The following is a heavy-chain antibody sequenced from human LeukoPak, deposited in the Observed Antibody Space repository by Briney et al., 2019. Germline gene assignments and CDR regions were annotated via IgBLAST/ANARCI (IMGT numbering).Heavy chain of an antibody. CDR1: GFTFSSYA. Sequence: TGGSLRLSCAASGFTFSSYAMSWVRQAPGKGLEWVSAISGSGGSTYYADSVKGRFTISRDNSKNTPYLQMNSLRAEDTAVYYCARSPLGIVGASPFDYWGQGTLVTVSS. V-gene: IGHV3-23*01. D-gene: IGHD1-26*01. CDR2: ISGSGGST. J-gene: IGHJ4*02. CDR3: ARSPLGIVGASPFDY.